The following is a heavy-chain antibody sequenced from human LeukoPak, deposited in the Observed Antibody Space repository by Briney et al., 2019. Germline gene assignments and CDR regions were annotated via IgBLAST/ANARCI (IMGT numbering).Heavy chain of an antibody. Sequence: GASVKASCKASGYTFTGYYMHWVRQAPGQGLEWMGWINPNSGGTNYAQKFQGRVTMTRDTSISTAYMKLSRLRSDDTAVYYCARAAGYYDSSDYYLYWGQGTLVTVSS. V-gene: IGHV1-2*02. J-gene: IGHJ4*02. CDR3: ARAAGYYDSSDYYLY. D-gene: IGHD3-22*01. CDR2: INPNSGGT. CDR1: GYTFTGYY.